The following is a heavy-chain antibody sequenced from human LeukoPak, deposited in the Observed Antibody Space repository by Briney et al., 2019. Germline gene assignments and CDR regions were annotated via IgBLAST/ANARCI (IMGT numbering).Heavy chain of an antibody. V-gene: IGHV3-30*02. J-gene: IGHJ4*02. CDR3: AKEGGFLEYYFDY. CDR1: GFTFSSYG. CDR2: IRYDGSNK. D-gene: IGHD3-3*01. Sequence: GGSLRLSCAASGFTFSSYGMHWVRQAPGKGLEWVAFIRYDGSNKYYADSVKGRFTISRDNSKNTLYLQMNSLRAEDTAVYYCAKEGGFLEYYFDYWGQGTLVTVSS.